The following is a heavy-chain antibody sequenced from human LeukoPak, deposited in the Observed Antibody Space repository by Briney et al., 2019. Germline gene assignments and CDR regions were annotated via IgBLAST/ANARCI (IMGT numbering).Heavy chain of an antibody. CDR1: GGSISSYY. Sequence: PSETLSLTCTVSGGSISSYYWSWIRQPPGKGLEWIGYIYYSGSTNYNPSLKSRVTISVDTSKNQFSLKLTSVTAADTAVYYCARRYYYGSGSPEYWGQGSLVTVSS. D-gene: IGHD3-10*01. V-gene: IGHV4-59*13. J-gene: IGHJ4*02. CDR2: IYYSGST. CDR3: ARRYYYGSGSPEY.